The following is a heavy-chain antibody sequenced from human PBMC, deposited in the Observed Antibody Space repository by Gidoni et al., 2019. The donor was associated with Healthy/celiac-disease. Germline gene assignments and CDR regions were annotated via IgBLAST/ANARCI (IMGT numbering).Heavy chain of an antibody. Sequence: EVQLVESGGGLVKPGGPLRLSCAASGFTFSSYSMNWVRQAPGQGLEWVSSISSSSSYIYYADSVKGQFTISRDNAKNSLYLQMNSLRAEDTAVYYCARGYGSGSYYYGMDVWGQGTTVTVSS. CDR3: ARGYGSGSYYYGMDV. D-gene: IGHD3-10*01. CDR2: ISSSSSYI. CDR1: GFTFSSYS. V-gene: IGHV3-21*01. J-gene: IGHJ6*02.